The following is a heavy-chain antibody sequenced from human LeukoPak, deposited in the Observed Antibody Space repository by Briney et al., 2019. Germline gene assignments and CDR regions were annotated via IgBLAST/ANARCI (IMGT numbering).Heavy chain of an antibody. CDR3: AKDRRWLAPTDAFDI. J-gene: IGHJ3*02. D-gene: IGHD6-19*01. V-gene: IGHV3-23*01. Sequence: GGSLRLSCVASGFTFSLYGMNWVRQAPGKGLEWVSTLSGTGHNIYYADSVKGRFTVSRDNSKNTVYLQMNSLRAEDTAVYYCAKDRRWLAPTDAFDIWGQGTMVTVSS. CDR2: LSGTGHNI. CDR1: GFTFSLYG.